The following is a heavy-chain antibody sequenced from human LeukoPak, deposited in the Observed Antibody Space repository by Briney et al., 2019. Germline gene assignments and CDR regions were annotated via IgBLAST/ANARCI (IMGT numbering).Heavy chain of an antibody. D-gene: IGHD3-22*01. Sequence: SVKVSCKASGGTFSSYAISWVRQAPGQGLEWMGGIIPIFGTANYAQKFQGRVTITADESTSTAYMELSSLRSEDTAVYYCASLYYYDSSGYWNWFDPWGQGTLVTVSS. J-gene: IGHJ5*02. V-gene: IGHV1-69*13. CDR3: ASLYYYDSSGYWNWFDP. CDR1: GGTFSSYA. CDR2: IIPIFGTA.